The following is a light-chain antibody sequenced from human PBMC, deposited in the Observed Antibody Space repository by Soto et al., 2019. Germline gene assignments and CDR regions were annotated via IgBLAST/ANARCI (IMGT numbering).Light chain of an antibody. CDR1: SGHSSYA. Sequence: QSVLTQSPSASASLGASVKLTCTLSSGHSSYAIAWHQQQPEKGPRYLMKLNSDGSHSKGDGIPDRFSGSSSGAERYLTISSHQSEDEADYYCQTGGAGSPFGGGTKVTVL. V-gene: IGLV4-69*01. CDR3: QTGGAGSP. J-gene: IGLJ2*01. CDR2: LNSDGSH.